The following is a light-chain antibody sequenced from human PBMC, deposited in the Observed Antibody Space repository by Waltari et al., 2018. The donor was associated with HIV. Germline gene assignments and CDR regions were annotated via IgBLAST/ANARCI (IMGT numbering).Light chain of an antibody. CDR2: QDR. J-gene: IGLJ2*01. V-gene: IGLV3-1*01. CDR1: TFGYQF. CDR3: QAWDSYTVV. Sequence: SSELAQSPSVPVSPGQTARIACSGDTFGYQFVCWYQKKPGQSPVVVIYQDRQRPSGIPERFSGSNAGNTATLTISGTQAMDEADYYCQAWDSYTVVFGGGTKLTVL.